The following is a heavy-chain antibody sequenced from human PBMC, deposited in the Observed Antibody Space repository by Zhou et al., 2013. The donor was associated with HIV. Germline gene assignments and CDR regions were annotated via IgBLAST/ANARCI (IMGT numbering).Heavy chain of an antibody. Sequence: QAHLVQSGAEVKKPGASVKVSCKASGYTFTTYYIHWVRQAPGQGLEWMGMINPTGGGTTYTQKFQGRVTMIRDTSTTTVYMELSSLRSEDTAVYYCVRARYYYGSGSYYPFDYWGQGTLVTVSS. CDR3: VRARYYYGSGSYYPFDY. D-gene: IGHD3-10*01. CDR2: INPTGGGT. CDR1: GYTFTTYY. J-gene: IGHJ4*02. V-gene: IGHV1-46*01.